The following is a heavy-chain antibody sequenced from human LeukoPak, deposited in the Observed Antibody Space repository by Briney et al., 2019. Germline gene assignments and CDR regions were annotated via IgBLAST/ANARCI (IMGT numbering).Heavy chain of an antibody. CDR2: IYHSGST. V-gene: IGHV4-30-2*01. CDR3: ARVRHGWFDY. CDR1: GDSISSGGYS. D-gene: IGHD6-19*01. J-gene: IGHJ4*02. Sequence: PSQTLSLTCAVSGDSISSGGYSWSWIRQPPGKGLEWIGYIYHSGSTYYNPSLKSRVTISVDRSKNQFSLKLSSVTAADTAVYYCARVRHGWFDYWGQGTLVTVSS.